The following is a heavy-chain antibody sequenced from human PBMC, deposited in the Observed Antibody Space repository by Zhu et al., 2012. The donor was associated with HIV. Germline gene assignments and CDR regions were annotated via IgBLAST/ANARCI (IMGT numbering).Heavy chain of an antibody. CDR1: GDSIRSSTYY. CDR2: SYYSGTI. CDR3: ARGRGITPFDL. Sequence: QVQLQESGPGLVKPSETLSLTCTVSGDSIRSSTYYWGWIRQPPGKGLEWIGSSYYSGTIYYNPALKSRVTISVDPSKNQFSLKMSSVTAADTAVYYRARGRGITPFDLWGRGTLVPVSS. V-gene: IGHV4-39*01. D-gene: IGHD3-10*01. J-gene: IGHJ2*01.